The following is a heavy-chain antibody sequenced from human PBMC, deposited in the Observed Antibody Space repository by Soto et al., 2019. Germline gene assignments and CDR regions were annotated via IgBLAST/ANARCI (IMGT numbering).Heavy chain of an antibody. CDR1: GGSISSGGYY. V-gene: IGHV4-31*03. J-gene: IGHJ5*02. Sequence: PSETLSLTCTVSGGSISSGGYYWSWIRQHPGKGLEWIGYIYYSGSTYYNPSLKSRVTISVDTSKNQFSLKLSSVTAADTAVYYCARYFSGYCISTSCFEWFDPWGQGTLVTVSS. CDR3: ARYFSGYCISTSCFEWFDP. CDR2: IYYSGST. D-gene: IGHD2-2*01.